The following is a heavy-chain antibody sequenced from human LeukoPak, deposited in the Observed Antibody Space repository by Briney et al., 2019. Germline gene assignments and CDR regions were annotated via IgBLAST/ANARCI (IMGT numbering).Heavy chain of an antibody. D-gene: IGHD4-11*01. V-gene: IGHV3-30-3*01. J-gene: IGHJ6*02. CDR1: GFTFSSYA. CDR3: AVRSDYIGYYYYGMDV. Sequence: GRSLRLSCAASGFTFSSYAMHWVRQAPGKGLGWVAVISYDGSNKYYADSVKGRFTISRDNSKNTLYLQMNSLRAEDTAVYYCAVRSDYIGYYYYGMDVWGQGTTVTVSS. CDR2: ISYDGSNK.